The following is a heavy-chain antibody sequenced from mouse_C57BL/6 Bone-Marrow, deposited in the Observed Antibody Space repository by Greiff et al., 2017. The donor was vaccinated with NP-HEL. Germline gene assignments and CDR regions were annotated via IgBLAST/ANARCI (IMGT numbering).Heavy chain of an antibody. Sequence: VQLQQSVAELVRPGASVKLSCTASGFNIKNTYMHWVKQRPEQGLEWIGRIDPANGNTKYPPNITGKANIPADTTSNTSYLQLSSLTSEDTAIYYCAAYRRGYYVDYWGQGTTLTVSS. CDR3: AAYRRGYYVDY. CDR2: IDPANGNT. D-gene: IGHD2-10*01. V-gene: IGHV14-3*01. J-gene: IGHJ2*01. CDR1: GFNIKNTY.